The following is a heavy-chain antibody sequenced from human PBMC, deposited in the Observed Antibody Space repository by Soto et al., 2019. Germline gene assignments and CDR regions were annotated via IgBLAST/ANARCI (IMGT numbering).Heavy chain of an antibody. Sequence: QVQLVESGGGVVQPGRSLRLSCAASGFTFSSYGMHWVRQAPGKGLEWVAVIWYDGSNKYYADSVKGRFTISRDNSKNTLYLQMNSLRAEDTAVYYCARDKLYGSGTDMEIYYYYYGMDVWGQGTTVTVSS. J-gene: IGHJ6*02. V-gene: IGHV3-33*01. CDR1: GFTFSSYG. CDR3: ARDKLYGSGTDMEIYYYYYGMDV. CDR2: IWYDGSNK. D-gene: IGHD3-10*01.